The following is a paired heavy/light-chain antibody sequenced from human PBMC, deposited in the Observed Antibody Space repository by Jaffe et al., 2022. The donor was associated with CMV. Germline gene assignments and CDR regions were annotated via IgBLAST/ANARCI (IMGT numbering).Heavy chain of an antibody. Sequence: EVQLVESGGGFIQPGGFLRLSCAASGFTFSTYAMTWVRQAPGKGLDWVSSISVGGTTYYADSVKGRFTISRDNSKNTLFLQMNSLRDDDTAVYLCAKGHCTGGNCYWYFDLWGRGTLVTVSS. J-gene: IGHJ2*01. CDR1: GFTFSTYA. D-gene: IGHD2-8*02. V-gene: IGHV3-23*04. CDR2: ISVGGTT. CDR3: AKGHCTGGNCYWYFDL.
Light chain of an antibody. CDR1: AVPKQY. V-gene: IGLV3-25*03. CDR3: QLADSSGTSPPVV. Sequence: SYELTQPPSVSVSPGQTARITCSGDAVPKQYSYWYQQKPGQAPVLVMYKDSERPSGIPERFSGSSSGTTVTLTISGVQAADEADYYCQLADSSGTSPPVVFGGGTKLTVL. J-gene: IGLJ2*01. CDR2: KDS.